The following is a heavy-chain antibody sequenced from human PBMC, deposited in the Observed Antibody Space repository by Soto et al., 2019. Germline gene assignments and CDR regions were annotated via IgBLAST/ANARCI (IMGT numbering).Heavy chain of an antibody. Sequence: GGSLRLSCAASVFAFSTHAMNWVRQAPGKGLAWVSSITPSGDNTYYADSVKGRFTISRDNSKNTLSLQMNSLRVEDTAIYYCTRPFDCSGGSCYSGWYYYYGMDVWGQGTTVTVSS. CDR2: ITPSGDNT. CDR1: VFAFSTHA. CDR3: TRPFDCSGGSCYSGWYYYYGMDV. D-gene: IGHD2-15*01. J-gene: IGHJ6*02. V-gene: IGHV3-23*01.